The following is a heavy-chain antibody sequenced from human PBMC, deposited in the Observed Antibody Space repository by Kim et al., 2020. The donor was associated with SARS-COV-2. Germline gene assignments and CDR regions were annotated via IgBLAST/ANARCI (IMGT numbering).Heavy chain of an antibody. D-gene: IGHD2-2*02. V-gene: IGHV3-33*01. J-gene: IGHJ4*02. CDR3: ARDLGYCSSTSCDRDY. CDR1: GFTFSSYG. Sequence: GGSLRLSCAASGFTFSSYGMHWVRQAPGKGLEWVAVIWYDGSNKYYADSVKGRFTISRDNSKNTLYLQMNSLRAEDTAVYYCARDLGYCSSTSCDRDYWGQGTLVTVSS. CDR2: IWYDGSNK.